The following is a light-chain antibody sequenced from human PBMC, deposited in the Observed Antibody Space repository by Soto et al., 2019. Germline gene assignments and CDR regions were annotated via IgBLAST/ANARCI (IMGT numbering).Light chain of an antibody. Sequence: DIQLTQSPSFLSASVGDRVTITCRASQGISSYLAWYQQKPGKAPNLLIYAASTLQSGVPSRFSGSGSGTESTLTISSLQPEDFTTYYCQQLNSYPRTFGQGTKVEIK. CDR2: AAS. CDR3: QQLNSYPRT. CDR1: QGISSY. J-gene: IGKJ1*01. V-gene: IGKV1-9*01.